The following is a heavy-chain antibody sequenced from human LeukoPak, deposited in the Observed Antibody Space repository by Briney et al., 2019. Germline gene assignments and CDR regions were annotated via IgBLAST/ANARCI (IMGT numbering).Heavy chain of an antibody. CDR1: GGSISSYY. CDR3: ARDVGGYNYGYSLDY. CDR2: IYTSGST. V-gene: IGHV4-4*07. J-gene: IGHJ4*02. D-gene: IGHD5-18*01. Sequence: SETLSLTCTVSGGSISSYYWNWIRQPAGKGLEWIGRIYTSGSTSYNSSLKGRVTTSVDTSKNQFSLKLSSVTAADTAVYYCARDVGGYNYGYSLDYWGQGTLVSVSS.